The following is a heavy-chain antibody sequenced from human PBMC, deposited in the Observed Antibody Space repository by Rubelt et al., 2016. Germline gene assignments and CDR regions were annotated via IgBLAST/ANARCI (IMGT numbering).Heavy chain of an antibody. V-gene: IGHV4-30-4*07. J-gene: IGHJ3*02. CDR3: AREAVTHDAFDI. D-gene: IGHD4-17*01. CDR2: IYYSGST. Sequence: GDIYYSGSTYYNPSLKSRVTISVDTSKNQFSLKLSSVTAADTAVYYCAREAVTHDAFDIWGQGTMVTVSS.